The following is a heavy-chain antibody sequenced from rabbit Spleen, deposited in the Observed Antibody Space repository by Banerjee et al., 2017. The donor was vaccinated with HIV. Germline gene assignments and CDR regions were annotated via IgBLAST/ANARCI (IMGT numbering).Heavy chain of an antibody. CDR2: IYTGSSGST. D-gene: IGHD7-1*01. Sequence: QEQLVESGGGLVKPEGSLTLTCTASGFSFSSSYVMYWVRQAPGKGLELIAYIYTGSSGSTYYASWAKGRFTISKTSSTTVTLQMTSLTVADTATYFCARDTGTSFSSYGMDLWGPGTLVTVS. CDR3: ARDTGTSFSSYGMDL. V-gene: IGHV1S45*01. CDR1: GFSFSSSYV. J-gene: IGHJ6*01.